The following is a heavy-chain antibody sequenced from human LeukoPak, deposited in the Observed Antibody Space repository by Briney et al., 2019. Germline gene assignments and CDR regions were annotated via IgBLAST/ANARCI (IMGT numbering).Heavy chain of an antibody. D-gene: IGHD4-17*01. V-gene: IGHV3-53*01. J-gene: IGHJ5*02. CDR2: IHSSGGT. Sequence: GGSLRLSCAASGFAGSNNYMSWVRQAPGKGLEWVSAIHSSGGTYYADSVKGRFTISRDTSKNTLYLQINSLRVEDTAVYYCIVFGDSNHWGQGTLVTVSS. CDR1: GFAGSNNY. CDR3: IVFGDSNH.